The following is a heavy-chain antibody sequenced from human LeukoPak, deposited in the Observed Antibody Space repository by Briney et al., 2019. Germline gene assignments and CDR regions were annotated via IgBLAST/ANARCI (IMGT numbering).Heavy chain of an antibody. J-gene: IGHJ3*01. CDR3: AKGAPDGTYDAFDF. Sequence: GRSLRLSCAASGFTFDDYAMHWVRQAPGEGREWVSGISWFGGSIGYAGSVKGRFTISRDNAKSSLSLQMNSLRAEDMVLYYCAKGAPDGTYDAFDFWGQGTMVTVSS. CDR2: ISWFGGSI. V-gene: IGHV3-9*03. CDR1: GFTFDDYA.